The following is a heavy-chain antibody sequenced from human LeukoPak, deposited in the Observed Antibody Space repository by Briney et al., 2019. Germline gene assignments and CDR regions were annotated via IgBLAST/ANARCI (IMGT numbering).Heavy chain of an antibody. Sequence: SETLSLTCIVSGGPISVDYWNWIRQAPGKGLEWIGYIYYSGSTYYNPSLRSRVTISVDTSKNQFSLKLSSVTAADTAVYYCARSSEGRYYYDSSGFSYYYYYMDVWGKGTTVTISS. CDR2: IYYSGST. CDR1: GGPISVDY. CDR3: ARSSEGRYYYDSSGFSYYYYYMDV. J-gene: IGHJ6*03. D-gene: IGHD3-22*01. V-gene: IGHV4-59*01.